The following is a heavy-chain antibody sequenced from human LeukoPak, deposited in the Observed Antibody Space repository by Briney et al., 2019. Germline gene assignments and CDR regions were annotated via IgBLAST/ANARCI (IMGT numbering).Heavy chain of an antibody. D-gene: IGHD2-8*01. Sequence: GGFLRLSCAASGFTFSSYSMSWVRQAPGKGLEWVSYISTSRTTIYYADSVKGRFTISRDNAKNSVDLQMNSLRAEDTAVYYCARGAAMDGPYNWFDPWGQGTLVTVSS. CDR1: GFTFSSYS. V-gene: IGHV3-48*01. CDR3: ARGAAMDGPYNWFDP. CDR2: ISTSRTTI. J-gene: IGHJ5*02.